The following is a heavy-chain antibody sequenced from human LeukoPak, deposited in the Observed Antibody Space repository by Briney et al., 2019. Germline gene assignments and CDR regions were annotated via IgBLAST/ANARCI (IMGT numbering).Heavy chain of an antibody. CDR2: IYYSGST. D-gene: IGHD3-10*01. CDR3: ARRYGSGSSGTFDY. Sequence: SETLSLTCTVSGDSISGFYWSWIRQPPGKGLEWIAYIYYSGSTNYNPSLKSRVTISVDTSKNQFSLKLSSVTAADTAVYYCARRYGSGSSGTFDYWGQGHLVTVSS. J-gene: IGHJ4*02. CDR1: GDSISGFY. V-gene: IGHV4-59*01.